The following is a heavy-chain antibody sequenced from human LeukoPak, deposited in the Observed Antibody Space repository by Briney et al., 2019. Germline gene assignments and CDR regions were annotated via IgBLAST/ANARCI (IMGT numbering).Heavy chain of an antibody. CDR3: SRESGAFCPFGY. J-gene: IGHJ4*02. D-gene: IGHD1-26*01. CDR1: GGSIRSTNW. Sequence: SETPSLTCGVSGGSIRSTNWWSWVRQPPGQGLEWIGEISLSGQTNFNPSLNGRVTMSLGESRNQLSLKLTSVTAADTAIYYCSRESGAFCPFGYWGQGTLVIVPP. CDR2: ISLSGQT. V-gene: IGHV4/OR15-8*02.